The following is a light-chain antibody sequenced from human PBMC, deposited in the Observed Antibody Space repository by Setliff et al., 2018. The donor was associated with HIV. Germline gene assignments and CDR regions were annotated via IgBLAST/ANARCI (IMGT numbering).Light chain of an antibody. CDR3: SSYTSSTPLYV. J-gene: IGLJ1*01. Sequence: QSALTQPRSVSGSPGQSVTISCTGTSSDVGGYNYVSWYQQHPGKAPKLMIYAVSNRPSGVSNRFSGSKSGNTASLTISGLQAEDEADYYCSSYTSSTPLYVFGTGTKV. V-gene: IGLV2-14*03. CDR1: SSDVGGYNY. CDR2: AVS.